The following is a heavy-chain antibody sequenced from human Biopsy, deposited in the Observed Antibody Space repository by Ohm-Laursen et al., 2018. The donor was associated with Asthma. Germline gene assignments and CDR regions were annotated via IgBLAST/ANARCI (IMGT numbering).Heavy chain of an antibody. V-gene: IGHV3-30*03. J-gene: IGHJ3*02. D-gene: IGHD3-22*01. CDR3: ARESGQDYGDSSGFDI. Sequence: SLRLSCAAPGFILSNYDMHWVRQAPGKGLEWVALISSDGHNKYYKDSVKGRFTISRDNSKLRLYLEINSLRVEDSAVYYCARESGQDYGDSSGFDIWGQGTKVAVSS. CDR1: GFILSNYD. CDR2: ISSDGHNK.